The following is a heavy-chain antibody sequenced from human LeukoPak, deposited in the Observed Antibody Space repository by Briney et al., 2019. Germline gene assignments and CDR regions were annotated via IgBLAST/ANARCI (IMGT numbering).Heavy chain of an antibody. D-gene: IGHD4-17*01. CDR1: VYTFAGYY. J-gene: IGHJ3*02. CDR3: ARSGDYSILDAFDI. V-gene: IGHV1-2*02. Sequence: ASVKVSCKASVYTFAGYYMHWVRQAPGQVLEWMGWINPNSGGTNYAQKFQGRVTMTRDTSISTAYMELSRLRSDDTAVYYCARSGDYSILDAFDIWGQGTMVTVSS. CDR2: INPNSGGT.